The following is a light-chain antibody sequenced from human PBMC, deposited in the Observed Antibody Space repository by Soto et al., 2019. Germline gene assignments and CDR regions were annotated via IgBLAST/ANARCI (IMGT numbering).Light chain of an antibody. CDR3: QQYGSSPPIT. Sequence: EIVLTQSPGTLSLSPGDSATLSCRASQSVSSSYLAWYQQKPGQAPRLLIYGASSRATGIPDRFSGSGSGTDFTLTIIRLEPEDFAVYYCQQYGSSPPITFGQGTRLEIK. CDR2: GAS. V-gene: IGKV3-20*01. J-gene: IGKJ5*01. CDR1: QSVSSSY.